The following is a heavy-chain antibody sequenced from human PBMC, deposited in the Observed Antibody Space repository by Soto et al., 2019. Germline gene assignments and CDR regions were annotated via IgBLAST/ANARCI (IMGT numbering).Heavy chain of an antibody. J-gene: IGHJ4*02. CDR1: GFTVSSNY. Sequence: GGSLRLSCAASGFTVSSNYMSWVRQAPGKGLEWVSVIYSGGSTYYADSVKGRFTISRHNSKNTLYLQMNSLRAEDTAVYYCAREVTYYYGSGSYYLDWGQGTLVTVSS. CDR2: IYSGGST. D-gene: IGHD3-10*01. V-gene: IGHV3-53*04. CDR3: AREVTYYYGSGSYYLD.